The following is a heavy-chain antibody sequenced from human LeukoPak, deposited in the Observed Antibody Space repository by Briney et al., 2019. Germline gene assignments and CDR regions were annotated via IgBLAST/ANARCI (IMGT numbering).Heavy chain of an antibody. Sequence: SETLSLTCTVSGGSISGAAYYWSWIRQPPGKGLEWIGEINHSGSTNYNPSLKSRVTISVDTSKNQFSLKLSSVTAADTAVYYCARGHYGSGNTTHPPKYYFDYWGQGTLVTVSS. CDR1: GGSISGAAYY. D-gene: IGHD3-10*01. V-gene: IGHV4-34*01. CDR2: INHSGST. CDR3: ARGHYGSGNTTHPPKYYFDY. J-gene: IGHJ4*02.